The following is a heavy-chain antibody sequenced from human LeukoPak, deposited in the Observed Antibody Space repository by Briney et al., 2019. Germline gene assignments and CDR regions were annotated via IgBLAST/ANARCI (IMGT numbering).Heavy chain of an antibody. V-gene: IGHV3-49*04. CDR3: TRDQTPYY. J-gene: IGHJ4*02. CDR1: GLTFGDYA. CDR2: IRSKIYGGTP. Sequence: GGSLRLSCTASGLTFGDYAMTWVRQAPGKGLEWVGFIRSKIYGGTPEYAASVKGRFTISRDDSKGVAYLQMNSLKTEDTAVYYCTRDQTPYYWGQGTLVTVSS.